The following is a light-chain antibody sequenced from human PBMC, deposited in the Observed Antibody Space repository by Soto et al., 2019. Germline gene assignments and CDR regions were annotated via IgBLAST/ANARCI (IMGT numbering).Light chain of an antibody. Sequence: QSVLTQPPSVSGSPGQSVAISCTGTSSDVGSYNRVSWYQQPPGTAPKLMIYDVSDRPSGVPDRFSGSKSGNTAPLTISGLQAEDEADYYCSSYTSSSTYVLGTGTKVTVL. V-gene: IGLV2-18*02. CDR3: SSYTSSSTYV. CDR1: SSDVGSYNR. CDR2: DVS. J-gene: IGLJ1*01.